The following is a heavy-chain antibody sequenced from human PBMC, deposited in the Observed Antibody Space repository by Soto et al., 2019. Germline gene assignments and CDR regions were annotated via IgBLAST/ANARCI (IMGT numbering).Heavy chain of an antibody. V-gene: IGHV3-23*01. Sequence: PGGSLRLSCAASVFNFYAMSWVRQAPGKGLEWVASISGSGSTTYYADSVRGRFTISRDNSKNTMYLQMNSLRAEDTAVYYCAKDRTPTVLLWFGELAYWGLGTLVTAPQ. D-gene: IGHD3-10*01. CDR2: ISGSGSTT. CDR3: AKDRTPTVLLWFGELAY. J-gene: IGHJ4*02. CDR1: VFNFYA.